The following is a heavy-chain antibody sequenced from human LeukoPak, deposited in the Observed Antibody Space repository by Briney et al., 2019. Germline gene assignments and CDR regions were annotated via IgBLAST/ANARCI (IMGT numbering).Heavy chain of an antibody. V-gene: IGHV4-61*01. Sequence: PSETVSLTCTDSGGSVSSGSYYWSWIRQPPGKGLEWIGYIYYSGSTNYNPSLKSRVTISVDTSKNQFSLKLSSVTAADTAVYYCARWSYREAKGAFDIWGQGTMVTVSS. J-gene: IGHJ3*02. CDR2: IYYSGST. D-gene: IGHD4/OR15-4a*01. CDR3: ARWSYREAKGAFDI. CDR1: GGSVSSGSYY.